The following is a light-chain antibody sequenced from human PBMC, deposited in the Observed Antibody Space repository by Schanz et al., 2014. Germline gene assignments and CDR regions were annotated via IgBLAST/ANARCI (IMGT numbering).Light chain of an antibody. CDR3: SSYTSSSTLKV. CDR2: DVT. CDR1: SSDIGSYNY. V-gene: IGLV2-14*01. Sequence: QSALTQPASVSGSPGQSITISCTGTSSDIGSYNYVSWYQQYPGEAPKLIIYDVTYRPSGVSHRFSGSKSGNTASLTISGLQAEDEADYYCSSYTSSSTLKVFGGGTKLTVL. J-gene: IGLJ2*01.